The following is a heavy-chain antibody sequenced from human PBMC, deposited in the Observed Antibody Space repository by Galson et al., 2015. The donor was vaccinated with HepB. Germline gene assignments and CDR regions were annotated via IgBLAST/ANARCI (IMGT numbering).Heavy chain of an antibody. Sequence: SLRLSCAASGFTFSSYAMSWVRQAPGKGLEWVSAISGSGGSTYYADSVKGRFTISRDNSKDTLYLQMNSLRAEDTAVYYCAKDLVAAAGTISLDYWGQGTLVTVSS. D-gene: IGHD6-13*01. CDR1: GFTFSSYA. J-gene: IGHJ4*02. V-gene: IGHV3-23*01. CDR3: AKDLVAAAGTISLDY. CDR2: ISGSGGST.